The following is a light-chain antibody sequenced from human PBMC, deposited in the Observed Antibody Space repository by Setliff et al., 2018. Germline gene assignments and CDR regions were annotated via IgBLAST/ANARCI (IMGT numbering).Light chain of an antibody. CDR1: GSDVGGYTY. Sequence: QSVLAQPASVSGSPGQSITISCTGTGSDVGGYTYVSWYQQHPGKAPKLLIFGVSNRPSGVSNRFSASKPGNTASLAISGLQAEDEADYYCSSYTTDSTLVFGGGTKVTVL. CDR3: SSYTTDSTLV. V-gene: IGLV2-14*03. CDR2: GVS. J-gene: IGLJ3*02.